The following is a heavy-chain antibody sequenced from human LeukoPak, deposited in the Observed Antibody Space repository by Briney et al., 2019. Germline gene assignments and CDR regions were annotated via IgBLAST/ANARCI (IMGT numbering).Heavy chain of an antibody. Sequence: GGYLRLSCAASGYTFSSNARNWVRKARGKGLEWVSGITGSGDSTYYADSVKGRFTISRDNSKNTVYLQMNSLRVEDTAVYHCGKERYGSSSVVDYWGHGTLVTVSS. CDR3: GKERYGSSSVVDY. J-gene: IGHJ4*01. V-gene: IGHV3-23*01. CDR2: ITGSGDST. CDR1: GYTFSSNA. D-gene: IGHD6-6*01.